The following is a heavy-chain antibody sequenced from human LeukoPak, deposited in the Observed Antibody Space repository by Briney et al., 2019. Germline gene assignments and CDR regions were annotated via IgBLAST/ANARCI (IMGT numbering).Heavy chain of an antibody. J-gene: IGHJ4*02. D-gene: IGHD6-6*01. V-gene: IGHV4-4*07. Sequence: PSETLSLTCTVSGGSISSYYWSWIRQPAGKGLEWIGRIYTSGSTNYNPSLKSRVTISVDTSKNQFSLKLSSVTAADTAVYYCARGGKSIAARRRGILYDYWGQGTLVTVSS. CDR1: GGSISSYY. CDR3: ARGGKSIAARRRGILYDY. CDR2: IYTSGST.